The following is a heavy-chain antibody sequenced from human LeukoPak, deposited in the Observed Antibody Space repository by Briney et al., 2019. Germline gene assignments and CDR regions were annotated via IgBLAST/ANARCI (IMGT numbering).Heavy chain of an antibody. CDR2: IKEDGREK. V-gene: IGHV3-7*01. D-gene: IGHD3-3*01. CDR1: EFTYW. J-gene: IGHJ4*02. Sequence: GGSLRLSCTASEFTYWMSWVRQGPGKGLEWVANIKEDGREKYYVASVKGRFTISRDNAKKSLYLQMNSLRVEDTAVYYCASGFLDDFWSGHFWGRGTLVTVSS. CDR3: ASGFLDDFWSGHF.